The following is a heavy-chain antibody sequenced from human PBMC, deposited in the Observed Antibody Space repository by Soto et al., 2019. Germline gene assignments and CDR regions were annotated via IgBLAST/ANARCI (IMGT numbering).Heavy chain of an antibody. CDR3: VRDGTKTLRDWFDP. V-gene: IGHV4-4*07. J-gene: IGHJ5*02. D-gene: IGHD1-1*01. Sequence: LSLTCTVSGASISGYYWSWIRKSAGKGLEWIGRIYATGTTVYNPSLKSRVMMSVDTSKKQFSLRLRSVTAADTAVYYCVRDGTKTLRDWFDPWGQGISVTVSS. CDR2: IYATGTT. CDR1: GASISGYY.